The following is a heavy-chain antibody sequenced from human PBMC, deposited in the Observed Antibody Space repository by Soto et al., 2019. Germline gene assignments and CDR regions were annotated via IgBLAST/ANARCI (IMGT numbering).Heavy chain of an antibody. CDR3: ARDIRYCSSTSCYGWFDP. Sequence: QVQLVQSGAEVKKPGSSVKASCKASGGTFSSYAISWVRQAPGQGLEWMGGIIPIFGTANYAQKCQGRVTITAEESTITAYMELSSLRSEDTAVYYCARDIRYCSSTSCYGWFDPWGQGTLVTVSS. CDR1: GGTFSSYA. CDR2: IIPIFGTA. V-gene: IGHV1-69*01. D-gene: IGHD2-2*01. J-gene: IGHJ5*02.